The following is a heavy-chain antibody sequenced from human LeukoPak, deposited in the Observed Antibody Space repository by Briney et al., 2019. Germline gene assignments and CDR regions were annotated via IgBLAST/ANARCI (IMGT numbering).Heavy chain of an antibody. CDR1: GYTFTGYY. V-gene: IGHV1-2*06. Sequence: ASVKVSCKASGYTFTGYYMHWVRQAPGQGLEWMGRINPNSGGTNYAQTFQGRVTMTRDTSITTAYLEVSSLRSDDTAVYYCARGEYSSSWDHYYFDYWGQGTLVTVSS. J-gene: IGHJ4*02. D-gene: IGHD6-13*01. CDR3: ARGEYSSSWDHYYFDY. CDR2: INPNSGGT.